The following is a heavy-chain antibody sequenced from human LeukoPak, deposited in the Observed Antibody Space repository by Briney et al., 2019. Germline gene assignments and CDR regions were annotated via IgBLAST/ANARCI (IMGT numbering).Heavy chain of an antibody. CDR3: ARTEDNWGSTRWFFDL. V-gene: IGHV6-1*01. Sequence: PSQTLSLTCAISGDSVSTNSAAWNWIRQSPSRGLEWLGRTYYRSKWYNDYAVSVKSRITINPDTSKNQFSLQLNSVTPEDTAVYYCARTEDNWGSTRWFFDLWGRGTLVTVSS. CDR2: TYYRSKWYN. D-gene: IGHD7-27*01. J-gene: IGHJ2*01. CDR1: GDSVSTNSAA.